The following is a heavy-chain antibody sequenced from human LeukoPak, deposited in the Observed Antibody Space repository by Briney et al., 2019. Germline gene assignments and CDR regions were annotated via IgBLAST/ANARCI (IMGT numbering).Heavy chain of an antibody. V-gene: IGHV4-31*03. CDR2: IYYTGIT. CDR3: ARGNPLSDWYAHFDY. D-gene: IGHD6-19*01. J-gene: IGHJ4*02. Sequence: SETLSLTCTVSGGSISSSGYYWSWIRQHPGKGLEWIGDIYYTGITYYNPSLKSRLTMSVDTSKNQFSLKLSSVTAADTAVYYCARGNPLSDWYAHFDYWGQGTLVAVSS. CDR1: GGSISSSGYY.